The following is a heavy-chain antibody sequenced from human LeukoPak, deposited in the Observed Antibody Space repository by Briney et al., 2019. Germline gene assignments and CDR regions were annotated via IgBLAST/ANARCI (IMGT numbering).Heavy chain of an antibody. CDR1: GFTFSSYG. V-gene: IGHV3-30*02. CDR3: ATTLGSFYDFWSGYYTLFDY. D-gene: IGHD3-3*01. J-gene: IGHJ4*02. Sequence: GGSLRLSCAASGFTFSSYGMHWVRQAPGKGLEWVAFIRYDGSNKQYADSVRGRFTISRDNSKNTLYLQMNSLRAEDTAVYYCATTLGSFYDFWSGYYTLFDYWGQGTLVTVSS. CDR2: IRYDGSNK.